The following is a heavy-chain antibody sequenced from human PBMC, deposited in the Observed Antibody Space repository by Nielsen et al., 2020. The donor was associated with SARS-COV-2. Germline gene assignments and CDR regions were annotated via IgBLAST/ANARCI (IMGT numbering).Heavy chain of an antibody. CDR2: SNSDGSST. D-gene: IGHD3-22*01. CDR1: GFTFSIYW. Sequence: GGSLRLSCAASGFTFSIYWMHWVRQAPGKGLVWVSRSNSDGSSTSYADSVRGRFAISRDNAKNTLYVQMNSLRAEDTAVYYCARGGFYDSSSYAFDIWGQGTMVTVSS. J-gene: IGHJ3*02. V-gene: IGHV3-74*01. CDR3: ARGGFYDSSSYAFDI.